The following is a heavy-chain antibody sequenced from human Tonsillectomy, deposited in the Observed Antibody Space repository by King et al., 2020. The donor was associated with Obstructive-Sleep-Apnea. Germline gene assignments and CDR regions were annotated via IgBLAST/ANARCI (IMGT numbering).Heavy chain of an antibody. D-gene: IGHD6-19*01. CDR2: INSDGRST. CDR3: ARDVTANGWPNWYFDL. CDR1: GFTFSSYW. Sequence: VQLVESGGGLVQPGGSLRLSCAASGFTFSSYWMHWVRQAPGKGLAWVSRINSDGRSTSYADSVKGRFTISRDNAKNTLYLQMNSLRAEDTAVYYCARDVTANGWPNWYFDLWGRGTLVTVSS. J-gene: IGHJ2*01. V-gene: IGHV3-74*01.